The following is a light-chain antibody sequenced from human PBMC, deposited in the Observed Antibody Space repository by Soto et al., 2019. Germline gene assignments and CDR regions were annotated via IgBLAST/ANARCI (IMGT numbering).Light chain of an antibody. CDR1: SSNIGSNT. V-gene: IGLV1-44*01. CDR3: AAWDDSLNGWV. CDR2: SNN. J-gene: IGLJ3*02. Sequence: QSVLTQPPSASGIPGQRVTISCSGSSSNIGSNTVNWYQQLPGTAPKLLIYSNNQRPSGVPDRFSGSKSGTSASLAISGLQSEDEADYYCAAWDDSLNGWVFGGGTKLIVL.